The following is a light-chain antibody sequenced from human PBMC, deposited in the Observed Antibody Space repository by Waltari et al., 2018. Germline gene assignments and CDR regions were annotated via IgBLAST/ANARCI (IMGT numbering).Light chain of an antibody. CDR3: QQCYSTPYT. V-gene: IGKV4-1*01. CDR2: WAS. J-gene: IGKJ2*01. Sequence: DIVMTQSPASLAVSLGERVSINGRSSKNLLYNSDNKNYLAWFQQKPGQPPKLLVYWASTRESGVPDRFSGSGSGTEFTLTISSLQAADVAVYYCQQCYSTPYTFGQGTKLEIK. CDR1: KNLLYNSDNKNY.